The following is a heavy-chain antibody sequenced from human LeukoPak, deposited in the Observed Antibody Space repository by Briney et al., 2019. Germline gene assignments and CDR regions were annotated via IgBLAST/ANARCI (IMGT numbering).Heavy chain of an antibody. CDR3: AKARRGVAESDAFDI. CDR2: IKQDGSEK. J-gene: IGHJ3*02. V-gene: IGHV3-7*03. D-gene: IGHD2-15*01. CDR1: GFTFSSYW. Sequence: GGSLRLSCAASGFTFSSYWMSWVRQAPGKGLEWVANIKQDGSEKYYVDSVKGRFTISRDNAKNSLYLQMNSLRAEDTAVYYCAKARRGVAESDAFDIWGQGTMVTVSS.